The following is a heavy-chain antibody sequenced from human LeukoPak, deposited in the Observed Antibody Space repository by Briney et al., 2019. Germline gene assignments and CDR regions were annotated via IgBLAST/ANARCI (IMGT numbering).Heavy chain of an antibody. D-gene: IGHD3-10*01. J-gene: IGHJ4*02. CDR3: ARDRSSAGDFDY. V-gene: IGHV3-53*01. CDR1: GFTVSSNY. Sequence: GGSLRLSCAASGFTVSSNYMSWVRQAPGKGLEWVSVIYSGGSTYYADSVKGRFTISRDNSKNTLYLQMNSLRAEDTAVYYCARDRSSAGDFDYWGQGTLVTASS. CDR2: IYSGGST.